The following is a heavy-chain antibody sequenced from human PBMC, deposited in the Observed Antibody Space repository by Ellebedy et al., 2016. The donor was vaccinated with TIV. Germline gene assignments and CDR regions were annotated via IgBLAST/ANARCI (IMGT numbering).Heavy chain of an antibody. J-gene: IGHJ4*02. CDR3: ARHYYYDSSGYYCDY. V-gene: IGHV5-51*01. CDR2: IYPGDSDT. CDR1: GYRFTSYW. Sequence: GESLKISCKGSGYRFTSYWIGWVRQMPGKGLEWMGIIYPGDSDTRYSPSFQGQVTISADKSISTAYLQWSSLKAPDTAMYYCARHYYYDSSGYYCDYWGQGTLVTVSS. D-gene: IGHD3-22*01.